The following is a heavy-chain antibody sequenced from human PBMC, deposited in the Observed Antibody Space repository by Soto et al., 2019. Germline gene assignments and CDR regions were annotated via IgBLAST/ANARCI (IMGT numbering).Heavy chain of an antibody. D-gene: IGHD6-13*01. V-gene: IGHV4-38-2*01. CDR2: IYHSGTT. CDR3: ARSLLTSSWYAGS. CDR1: GYPISSGYY. Sequence: SETLSLTCVVSGYPISSGYYWGWIRQPPGKGLEWIGSIYHSGTTYHNPSLKSRVTISLDTSRNQFSLKLTSVTAADTAVYYCARSLLTSSWYAGSWGQGTLVTVSS. J-gene: IGHJ5*02.